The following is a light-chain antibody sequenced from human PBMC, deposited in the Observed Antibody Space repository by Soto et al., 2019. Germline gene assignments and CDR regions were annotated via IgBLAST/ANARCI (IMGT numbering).Light chain of an antibody. V-gene: IGKV1-33*01. J-gene: IGKJ1*01. CDR2: DAS. Sequence: IQMTQSPSSLSAAIGDRVTITCQASHDIRNSLNWYQQTPGKPPKLLISDASNLELGVPSKFSGTGFGTDFSFTIINLQPDDVATYYCQQYTCLWTFGPGTKVDIK. CDR3: QQYTCLWT. CDR1: HDIRNS.